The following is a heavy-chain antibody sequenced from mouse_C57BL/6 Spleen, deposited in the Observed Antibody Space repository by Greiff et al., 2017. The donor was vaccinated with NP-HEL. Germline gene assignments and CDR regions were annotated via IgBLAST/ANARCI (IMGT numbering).Heavy chain of an antibody. CDR3: ARPYYYGSSYSFAY. Sequence: EVQVVESGGGLVKPGGSLKLSCAASGFTFSDYGMHWVRQAPEKGLEWVAYISSGSSTFYYADTVKGRFTISRDSAKNTLFLQMTSLRSEDTAMYYCARPYYYGSSYSFAYWGQGTLVTVSA. J-gene: IGHJ3*01. CDR2: ISSGSSTF. V-gene: IGHV5-17*01. D-gene: IGHD1-1*01. CDR1: GFTFSDYG.